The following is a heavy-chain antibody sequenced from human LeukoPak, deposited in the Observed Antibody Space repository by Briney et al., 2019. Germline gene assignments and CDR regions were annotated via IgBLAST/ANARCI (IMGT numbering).Heavy chain of an antibody. CDR1: GYSFTNYW. D-gene: IGHD1-26*01. J-gene: IGHJ3*01. V-gene: IGHV5-51*01. Sequence: GESLEISCKGSGYSFTNYWIAWVRQMPGKGLEWMGIIYCGDSDTRYSPSFQGQVTFSVDKSISTAYLQWSSLKASDTAMYYCAKKYGSTGSFDVWGQGTMVTVSS. CDR2: IYCGDSDT. CDR3: AKKYGSTGSFDV.